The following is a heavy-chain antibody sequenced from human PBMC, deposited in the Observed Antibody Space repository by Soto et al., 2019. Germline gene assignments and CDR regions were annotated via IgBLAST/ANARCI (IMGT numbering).Heavy chain of an antibody. Sequence: QVQLVESGGGVVQPGRSLRLSCAASGFTFYSYGMHWVRQAPGKGLEWVAVTWYDGSNKNYADSVKGRFTISRDNSKNTLYLQMNSLRGEDTAMYYCARERVSYCGGDCPTDSWGQGTLVTVSS. V-gene: IGHV3-33*01. CDR1: GFTFYSYG. CDR3: ARERVSYCGGDCPTDS. D-gene: IGHD2-21*02. CDR2: TWYDGSNK. J-gene: IGHJ4*02.